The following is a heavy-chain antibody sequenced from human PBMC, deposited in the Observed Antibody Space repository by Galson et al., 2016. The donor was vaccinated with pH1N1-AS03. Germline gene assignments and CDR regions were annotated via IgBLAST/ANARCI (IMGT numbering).Heavy chain of an antibody. D-gene: IGHD3-10*01. CDR2: FAGSAEKT. V-gene: IGHV3-23*01. J-gene: IGHJ4*02. CDR3: TTVAGTYYNGAY. Sequence: SLRLSCAVSQSILSKYQMSWVRQAPGKGLEWVSTFAGSAEKTYYADSVKGRFTISKDNSKNTLYLQMNTLRAEDTALYYCTTVAGTYYNGAYWGQGTLVTVSS. CDR1: QSILSKYQ.